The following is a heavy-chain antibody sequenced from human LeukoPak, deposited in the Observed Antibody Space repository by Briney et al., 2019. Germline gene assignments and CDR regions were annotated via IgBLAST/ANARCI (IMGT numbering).Heavy chain of an antibody. CDR2: IYYSGST. CDR1: GGSISSGDYY. V-gene: IGHV4-30-4*08. Sequence: PSQTLSLTCTVSGGSISSGDYYWSWIRQPPGKGLEWIGYIYYSGSTYYNPSLKSRVTISVDTSKNQFSLKLSSVTAADTAVYYCARVYWGSSKWFDPWGQGTLVTLSS. J-gene: IGHJ5*02. CDR3: ARVYWGSSKWFDP. D-gene: IGHD7-27*01.